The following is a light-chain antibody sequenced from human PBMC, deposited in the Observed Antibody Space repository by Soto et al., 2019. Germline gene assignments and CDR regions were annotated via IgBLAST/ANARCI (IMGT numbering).Light chain of an antibody. J-gene: IGLJ2*01. CDR3: ASWDDSLRGVL. V-gene: IGLV1-47*01. Sequence: QSVLTQPPSASGTPGQRVTISCSGGDSNIGSNPVYWYQQLPGTAPKLVIHTNDQRPSGVPDRFSGSKSGTSATLAISGLRSEDEADYYRASWDDSLRGVLFGGGTQLTVL. CDR1: DSNIGSNP. CDR2: TND.